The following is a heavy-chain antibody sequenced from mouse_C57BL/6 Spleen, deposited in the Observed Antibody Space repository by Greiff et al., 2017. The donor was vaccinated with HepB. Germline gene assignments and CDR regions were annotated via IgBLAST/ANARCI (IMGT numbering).Heavy chain of an antibody. CDR1: GFTFSSYA. CDR2: ISDGGSYT. J-gene: IGHJ4*01. V-gene: IGHV5-4*03. Sequence: EVKLMESGGGLVKPGGSLKLSCAASGFTFSSYAMSWVRQTPEKRLEWVATISDGGSYTYYPDNVKGRFTISRDNAKNDLYLQMSHLKSEDTAMYYCASSSLGLDAMDYWGQGTSVTVSS. D-gene: IGHD4-1*01. CDR3: ASSSLGLDAMDY.